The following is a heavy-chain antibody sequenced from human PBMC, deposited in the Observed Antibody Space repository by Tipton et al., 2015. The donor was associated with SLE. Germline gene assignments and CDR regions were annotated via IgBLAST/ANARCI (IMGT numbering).Heavy chain of an antibody. CDR1: GLNFGSYG. CDR2: ISDEGDKT. D-gene: IGHD6-13*01. CDR3: ANQLVNYYYGMDV. J-gene: IGHJ6*02. V-gene: IGHV3-64*01. Sequence: GSLRLSCVVSGLNFGSYGMHWVRQAPGKGMEYVAAISDEGDKTYYAKSVKGRFTISRDNSKNTLYLQMNSLRAEDTAVYYCANQLVNYYYGMDVWGQGTTVTVSS.